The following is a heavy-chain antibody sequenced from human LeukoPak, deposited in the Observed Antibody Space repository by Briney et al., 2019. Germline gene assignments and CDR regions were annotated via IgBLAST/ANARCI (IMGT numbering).Heavy chain of an antibody. J-gene: IGHJ6*03. Sequence: ASVKVSCKVSGYTLTELSMHWVRQAPGKGLEWMGGFDPEDGETIYAQKFQGRVTMTEDTSTDTAYMELSSLRSEDTAVYYCATVVSALTVPSLYYYYYMDVWGKGTTVTISS. D-gene: IGHD2-8*01. CDR1: GYTLTELS. V-gene: IGHV1-24*01. CDR3: ATVVSALTVPSLYYYYYMDV. CDR2: FDPEDGET.